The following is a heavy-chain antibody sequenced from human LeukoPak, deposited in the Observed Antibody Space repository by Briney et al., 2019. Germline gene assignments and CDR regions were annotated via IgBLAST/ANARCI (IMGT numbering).Heavy chain of an antibody. J-gene: IGHJ4*02. CDR1: GFTVSSNY. D-gene: IGHD3-22*01. CDR3: ARDGYDSSGYSNYFDY. CDR2: IYSGGST. Sequence: GGSLRLSCAASGFTVSSNYMSWVRQAPGKGLEWVSVIYSGGSTYYADSVKGRFTISRHNSKNTLYLQMNSLRAEDTAVYCCARDGYDSSGYSNYFDYWGQGTLVTVSS. V-gene: IGHV3-53*04.